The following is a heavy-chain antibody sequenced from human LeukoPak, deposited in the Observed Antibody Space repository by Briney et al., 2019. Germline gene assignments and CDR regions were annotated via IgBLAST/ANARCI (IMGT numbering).Heavy chain of an antibody. Sequence: GGSLRFSCAASGFTFSSYGMHWVRQAPGKGLVWVSRINSDGSSTSYADSVKGRFTISRDNAKNTLYLQMNSLRAEDTAVYYCARGGLYSSSSGDYWGQETLVTVSS. CDR3: ARGGLYSSSSGDY. D-gene: IGHD6-6*01. CDR1: GFTFSSYG. V-gene: IGHV3-74*01. CDR2: INSDGSST. J-gene: IGHJ4*02.